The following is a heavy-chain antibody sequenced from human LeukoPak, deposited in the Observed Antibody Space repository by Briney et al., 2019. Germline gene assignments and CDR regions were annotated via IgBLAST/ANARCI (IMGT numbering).Heavy chain of an antibody. CDR1: GGSISSGGYS. D-gene: IGHD2-2*01. J-gene: IGHJ6*02. Sequence: KPSETLSLTCTVSGGSISSGGYSWSWIRQPPGKGLEWIGYIYHSGSTYYNPSLKSRVTISVDRSKNQFSLKLSSVTAADTAVYYCASRYCSSTSCPVGDYYYGMDVWGQGTTVTVSS. CDR2: IYHSGST. CDR3: ASRYCSSTSCPVGDYYYGMDV. V-gene: IGHV4-30-2*01.